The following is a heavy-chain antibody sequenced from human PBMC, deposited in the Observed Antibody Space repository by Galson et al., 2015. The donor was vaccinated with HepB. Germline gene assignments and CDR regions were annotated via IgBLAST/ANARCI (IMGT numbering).Heavy chain of an antibody. CDR1: GFTFSHYG. J-gene: IGHJ4*02. D-gene: IGHD3-10*01. CDR3: ARDRSSGSGRDNPPFDS. V-gene: IGHV3-33*08. CDR2: IWYDGSEH. Sequence: SLRLSCAASGFTFSHYGMPWVRQAPGKGLEWVADIWYDGSEHYYVDSVKGRFTVSRDNSNNMLYLQMNSLRVEDTAVYYCARDRSSGSGRDNPPFDSWGQGTLVTVSS.